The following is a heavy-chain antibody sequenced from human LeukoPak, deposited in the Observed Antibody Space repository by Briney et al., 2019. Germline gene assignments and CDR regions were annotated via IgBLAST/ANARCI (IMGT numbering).Heavy chain of an antibody. J-gene: IGHJ3*02. CDR2: ISWNSGSI. CDR3: AKDIGSSWYWAFDI. D-gene: IGHD6-13*01. Sequence: GGSLRLSCAASGFTFDDYAMRWVRQAPGKGLEWVSGISWNSGSIGYADSVKGRFTISRDNAKNSLYLQMNSLRAEDTALYYCAKDIGSSWYWAFDIWGQGTMVTVSS. V-gene: IGHV3-9*01. CDR1: GFTFDDYA.